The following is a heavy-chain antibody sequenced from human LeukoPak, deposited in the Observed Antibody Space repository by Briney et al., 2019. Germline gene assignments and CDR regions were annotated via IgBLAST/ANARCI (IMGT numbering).Heavy chain of an antibody. CDR2: IYYSGTT. CDR3: ARVLSSSSSWYPCFDP. CDR1: GGSLSSGHSY. J-gene: IGHJ5*02. V-gene: IGHV4-30-4*08. D-gene: IGHD6-13*01. Sequence: PSETLSLTCTVSGGSLSSGHSYWSWIRQPPGKGLECIGYIYYSGTTYYNPSLKSRVTISVDSSKNQFFLRLSSVTAADTAVYYCARVLSSSSSWYPCFDPWGQGTLVTVSS.